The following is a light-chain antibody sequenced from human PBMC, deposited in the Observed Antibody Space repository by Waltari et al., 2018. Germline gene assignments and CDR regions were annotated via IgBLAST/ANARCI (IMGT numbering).Light chain of an antibody. CDR3: AAWDDSLSVV. Sequence: QSVLTQPPSASGTHGQRVTIACSGSSSNIGSTDIYWYRQLPGTAPNLLIYRNNQRPSGFPDRFSASKSGTSASLAISGLRSEDEADYYCAAWDDSLSVVFGGGTKLTVL. CDR1: SSNIGSTD. CDR2: RNN. V-gene: IGLV1-47*01. J-gene: IGLJ2*01.